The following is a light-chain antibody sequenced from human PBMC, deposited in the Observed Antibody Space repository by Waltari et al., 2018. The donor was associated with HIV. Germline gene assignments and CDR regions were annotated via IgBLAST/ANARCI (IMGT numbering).Light chain of an antibody. CDR1: QPISNW. Sequence: DIHMTQSPSTLPAFVGDRVFITCRASQPISNWLAWYQQKPGKAPKLLIHRASILESGVSSRFSGSGSGTEFTLIIDTLQVDDFATYYCQQYHTDPSFGQGTRLEFK. J-gene: IGKJ5*01. V-gene: IGKV1-5*03. CDR2: RAS. CDR3: QQYHTDPS.